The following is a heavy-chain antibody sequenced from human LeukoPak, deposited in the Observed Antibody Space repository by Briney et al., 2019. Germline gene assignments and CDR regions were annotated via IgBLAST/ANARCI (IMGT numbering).Heavy chain of an antibody. CDR1: GYTFTDYY. V-gene: IGHV1-46*01. CDR2: IHPSGGGT. Sequence: VASVKVSCKASGYTFTDYYMYWVRQAPGQGPECMGVIHPSGGGTTYAQKFQGRVTLTKDTATSTVYIELRSLRSDDTAVYYCARMAMDPAMVTNFFDLWGQGTLLIVSA. J-gene: IGHJ4*02. D-gene: IGHD5-18*01. CDR3: ARMAMDPAMVTNFFDL.